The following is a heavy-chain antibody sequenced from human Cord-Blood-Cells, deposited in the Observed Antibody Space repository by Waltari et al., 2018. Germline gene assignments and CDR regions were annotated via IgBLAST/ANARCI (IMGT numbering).Heavy chain of an antibody. J-gene: IGHJ4*02. V-gene: IGHV1-24*01. Sequence: VQLVQSGDEVKKRGASVTVSCKVSGYTLSELSMHCVRQSPGKGLEWMGGFDPEDGETIYAQKFQGRVTMTEDTSTDTAYMELSSLRSEDTAVYYCATAYRVGAATGFDYWGQGTLVTVSS. CDR3: ATAYRVGAATGFDY. CDR1: GYTLSELS. D-gene: IGHD1-26*01. CDR2: FDPEDGET.